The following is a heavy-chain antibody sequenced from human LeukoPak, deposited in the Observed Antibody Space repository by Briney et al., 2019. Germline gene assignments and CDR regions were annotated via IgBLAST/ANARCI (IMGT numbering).Heavy chain of an antibody. V-gene: IGHV3-33*08. Sequence: PGGSLRLSCAASGFTFSSYSMNWVRQAPGKGLEWLALIWFDGSSKNYTDSVEGRFTISRDNSKNTLFLQMNSLRAEDTAVYYCARGFYRVRHDQSTYYFVHWGQGTLVTVSS. CDR1: GFTFSSYS. CDR3: ARGFYRVRHDQSTYYFVH. J-gene: IGHJ4*02. D-gene: IGHD3-16*02. CDR2: IWFDGSSK.